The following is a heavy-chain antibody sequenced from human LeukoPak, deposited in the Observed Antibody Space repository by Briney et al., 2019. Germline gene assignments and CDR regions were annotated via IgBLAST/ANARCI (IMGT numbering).Heavy chain of an antibody. V-gene: IGHV4-39*01. D-gene: IGHD6-13*01. Sequence: PSETLSLTCTVSGGSISSSSYYWGWIRQPPGKGLEWIGSIYYSGSTYYNPSLKSRATISVDTSKNQFSLKLSSVTAADTAVYYCARGRGRAAYSSSWSNGRNWFDPWGQGTLVTVSS. CDR2: IYYSGST. CDR1: GGSISSSSYY. CDR3: ARGRGRAAYSSSWSNGRNWFDP. J-gene: IGHJ5*02.